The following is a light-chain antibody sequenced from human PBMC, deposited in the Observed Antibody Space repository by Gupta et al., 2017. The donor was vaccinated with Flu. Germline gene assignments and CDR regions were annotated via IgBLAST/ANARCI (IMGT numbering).Light chain of an antibody. CDR2: DVT. J-gene: IGLJ2*01. CDR1: SSDICSCKY. Sequence: SSDICSCKYVSWYQQHPGYAPQLLIYDVTNRPSGVSTRFSGSKSGATASLTISGLQPEDEADYYCSSCTSSSTLIFGGGTRLTVL. V-gene: IGLV2-14*03. CDR3: SSCTSSSTLI.